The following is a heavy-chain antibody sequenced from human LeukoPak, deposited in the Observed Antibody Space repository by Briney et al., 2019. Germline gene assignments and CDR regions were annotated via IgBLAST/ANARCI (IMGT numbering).Heavy chain of an antibody. J-gene: IGHJ4*02. V-gene: IGHV3-30*04. Sequence: PGGSLRLSCAASGFTFSSYAMQWVRQAPGKGLEWVAVISYDGSNKYYADSVKGRFTISRDNSKNTLYLQMNGLRAEDTAVYYCARLSRGYSYGGFDYWGQGTLVTVSS. CDR3: ARLSRGYSYGGFDY. CDR1: GFTFSSYA. CDR2: ISYDGSNK. D-gene: IGHD5-18*01.